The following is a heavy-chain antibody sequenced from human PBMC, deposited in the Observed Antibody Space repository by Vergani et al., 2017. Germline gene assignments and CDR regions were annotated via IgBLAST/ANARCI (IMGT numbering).Heavy chain of an antibody. J-gene: IGHJ5*02. Sequence: QVQLQESGPGLVKPSETLSLTCSVSGGSMSGYYWSWIRQPPGKELEWIGYMYHSGSTNYNPSLETRVTISGDTSKNQFSLKLNSVTAADTAVYYCGRVADVYGLGNCLLYLWGPGILVTVSS. CDR3: GRVADVYGLGNCLLYL. V-gene: IGHV4-59*01. D-gene: IGHD3-10*01. CDR1: GGSMSGYY. CDR2: MYHSGST.